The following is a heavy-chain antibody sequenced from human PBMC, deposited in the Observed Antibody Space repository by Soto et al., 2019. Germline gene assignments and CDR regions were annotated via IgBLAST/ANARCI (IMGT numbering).Heavy chain of an antibody. D-gene: IGHD3-16*02. CDR1: GGTFSSYA. CDR3: ARGMITFGGVIVPDDY. V-gene: IGHV1-69*01. CDR2: IIPIFGTA. Sequence: QVQLVQSGAEVKKPGSSVKVFCKASGGTFSSYAISWVRQAPGQGLEWMGGIIPIFGTANYAQKFQGRVTITADESTSTAYMELSSLRSEDTAVYYCARGMITFGGVIVPDDYWGQGTLVTVSS. J-gene: IGHJ4*02.